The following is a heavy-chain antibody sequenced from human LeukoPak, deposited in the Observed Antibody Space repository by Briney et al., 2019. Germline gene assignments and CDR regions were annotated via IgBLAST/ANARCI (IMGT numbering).Heavy chain of an antibody. V-gene: IGHV3-64*02. CDR1: GFTFSTYA. CDR2: ISSDGGNT. CDR3: ARSNNIVGATYFDY. J-gene: IGHJ4*02. D-gene: IGHD1-26*01. Sequence: GGSLRLSCAASGFTFSTYAMHWVRQAPGKGLEYISSISSDGGNTYYADSVKGRFTISRDNSKNTLYLQMGRLRAEDMAVYYCARSNNIVGATYFDYWGQGTLVTVSS.